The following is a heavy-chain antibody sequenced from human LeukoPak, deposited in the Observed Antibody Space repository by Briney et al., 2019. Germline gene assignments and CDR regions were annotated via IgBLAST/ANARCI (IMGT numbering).Heavy chain of an antibody. CDR1: GFTFSSYG. Sequence: GGSLRLSCAASGFTFSSYGMHWVRQAPGKGLEWVALIWYDGSNKYYADSVKGRFTISRDNSKNTLYLQMDSLRAEDTAMYYCAKESFHYYDSSGYYFDYWGQGTLVTVSS. J-gene: IGHJ4*02. CDR3: AKESFHYYDSSGYYFDY. D-gene: IGHD3-22*01. CDR2: IWYDGSNK. V-gene: IGHV3-33*06.